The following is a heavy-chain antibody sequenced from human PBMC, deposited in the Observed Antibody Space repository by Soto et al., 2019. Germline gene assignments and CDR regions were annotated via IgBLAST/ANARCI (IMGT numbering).Heavy chain of an antibody. CDR2: IYLDDDN. CDR3: AHIFSGCNAFDI. CDR1: GFSLSTTGVG. J-gene: IGHJ3*02. D-gene: IGHD2-15*01. V-gene: IGHV2-5*02. Sequence: QITLKESGPTLVKPTQTLTLTCTFSGFSLSTTGVGVGWIRQPPEKALEWLALIYLDDDNRYSPSLKSRLTISKDTSKNHVVLTMTNMDPGDAATYSCAHIFSGCNAFDIWGQGRMVTVSS.